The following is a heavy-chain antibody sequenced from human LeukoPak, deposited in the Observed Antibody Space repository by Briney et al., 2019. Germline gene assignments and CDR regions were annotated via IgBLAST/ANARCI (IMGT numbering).Heavy chain of an antibody. D-gene: IGHD3-22*01. Sequence: GRSLRLSCAASGFTFSSYGMHWVRQAPGKGLEWVAVIWYDGSNKYYADSVKGRFTISRDNSKNTLYLQMNSLRAEDTAVYYCARELGEYYYDSSGYYYIWGQGTLVTVPS. V-gene: IGHV3-33*01. J-gene: IGHJ4*02. CDR3: ARELGEYYYDSSGYYYI. CDR2: IWYDGSNK. CDR1: GFTFSSYG.